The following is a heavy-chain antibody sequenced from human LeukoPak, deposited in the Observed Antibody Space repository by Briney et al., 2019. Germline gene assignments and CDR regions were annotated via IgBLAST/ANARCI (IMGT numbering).Heavy chain of an antibody. J-gene: IGHJ1*01. D-gene: IGHD3-22*01. CDR2: IKQDGSEK. CDR3: ARDYADYYDSSCSEYFQH. CDR1: GFTFSNAW. Sequence: GGSLRLSCAASGFTFSNAWMSWVRQAPGEGLEWVANIKQDGSEKYYVDSVKGRFTISRDNTKNSLYLQMNSLRAEDKAVYYCARDYADYYDSSCSEYFQHWGQGPLVTVSS. V-gene: IGHV3-7*01.